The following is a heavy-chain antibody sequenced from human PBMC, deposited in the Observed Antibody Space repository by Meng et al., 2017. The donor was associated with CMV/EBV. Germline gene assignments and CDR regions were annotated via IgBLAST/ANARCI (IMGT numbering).Heavy chain of an antibody. V-gene: IGHV3-21*06. CDR2: ITPNSSYI. Sequence: GESLKISCAASEFTFSSYTMSWVRQAPGKGLERVSSITPNSSYILYADSMKGRVTISRDNAKDSLYLQMNSLRAEDTAVYYCARIGLYPGRMYQLNAFDIWGQGTMVTVSS. CDR3: ARIGLYPGRMYQLNAFDI. J-gene: IGHJ3*02. CDR1: EFTFSSYT. D-gene: IGHD2-2*01.